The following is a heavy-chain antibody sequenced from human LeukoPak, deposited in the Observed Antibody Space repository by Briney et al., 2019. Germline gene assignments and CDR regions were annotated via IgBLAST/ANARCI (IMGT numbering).Heavy chain of an antibody. CDR3: ARDAPGRYYDSSGSDAFDI. D-gene: IGHD3-22*01. Sequence: PSETLSLTCTVSGGSISSGSYYWSWIRQPAGKGLEWIGRIYTSGSTNYNPSLKSRVTISVDTSKNQFSLKLSSVTAADTAVYYCARDAPGRYYDSSGSDAFDIWGQGTMVTVSS. CDR2: IYTSGST. J-gene: IGHJ3*02. CDR1: GGSISSGSYY. V-gene: IGHV4-61*02.